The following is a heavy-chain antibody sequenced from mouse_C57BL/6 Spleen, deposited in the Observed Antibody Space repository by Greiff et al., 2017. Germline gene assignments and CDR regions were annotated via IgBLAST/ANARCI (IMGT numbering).Heavy chain of an antibody. V-gene: IGHV1-69*02. CDR3: ASYDSSAIDY. D-gene: IGHD2-12*01. Sequence: VQLQQSGTELVKPGASVKLSCKASGYTFTSYCIHWVKQRPGQGLEWIGVIDPSGSNTNYNQKFKGKATLTVDTSSSTAYMQLSSLTSEDSAVYYCASYDSSAIDYWGQGTSVTVSA. CDR1: GYTFTSYC. J-gene: IGHJ4*01. CDR2: IDPSGSNT.